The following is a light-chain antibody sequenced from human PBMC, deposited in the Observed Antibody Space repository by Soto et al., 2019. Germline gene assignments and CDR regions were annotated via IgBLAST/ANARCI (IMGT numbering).Light chain of an antibody. Sequence: QSVLTQPASVSGSPGQSITISCTGTSSDIGAHDDVSWYQQHPGKVAKLLIYGVTDRPSGISNRFSGSKSGNVASLTISGLQAEDEADYYCCSYTSDLTPYVFGTGTKVTVL. CDR2: GVT. V-gene: IGLV2-14*03. CDR1: SSDIGAHDD. CDR3: CSYTSDLTPYV. J-gene: IGLJ1*01.